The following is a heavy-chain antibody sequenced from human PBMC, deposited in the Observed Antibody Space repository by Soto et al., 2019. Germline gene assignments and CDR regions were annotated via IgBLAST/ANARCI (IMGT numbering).Heavy chain of an antibody. Sequence: GGSLRLSCTASGFTFGDYAMSWFRQAPGKGLEWVGFIRSKAYGGTTEYAASVKGRFTISRDDSKSIAYLQMNSLKTEDTAVYYCTSVPRGNYVFYFDYWGQGTLVTVSS. J-gene: IGHJ4*02. CDR2: IRSKAYGGTT. CDR3: TSVPRGNYVFYFDY. CDR1: GFTFGDYA. D-gene: IGHD4-4*01. V-gene: IGHV3-49*03.